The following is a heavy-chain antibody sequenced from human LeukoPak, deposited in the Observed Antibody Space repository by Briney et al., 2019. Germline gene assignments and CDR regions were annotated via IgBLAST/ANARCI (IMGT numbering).Heavy chain of an antibody. Sequence: SVKVSCKASGGTFSSYAISWVRQALGQGLEWMGRIIPIFGTANYAQKFQGGVTITTDESTTTAYMELSSLRAEDTAVYYCARSPHYVWSGYSYGETLFDYWGQGTLVTVSS. CDR1: GGTFSSYA. V-gene: IGHV1-69*05. CDR2: IIPIFGTA. D-gene: IGHD5-18*01. J-gene: IGHJ4*02. CDR3: ARSPHYVWSGYSYGETLFDY.